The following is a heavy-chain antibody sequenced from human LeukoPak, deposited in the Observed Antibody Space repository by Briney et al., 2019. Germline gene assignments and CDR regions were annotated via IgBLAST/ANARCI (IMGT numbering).Heavy chain of an antibody. CDR1: GFTFSSYA. V-gene: IGHV3-23*01. D-gene: IGHD6-13*01. Sequence: GGSLRLSCAASGFTFSSYAMSWVRQARGKGLEWVSAISGSGGSTYYADSVKGRFTISRDNSKNTLYLQMNSLRAEDTAVYYCAKVIKGAAAGHLDAFDIWGQGTMVTVSS. CDR2: ISGSGGST. CDR3: AKVIKGAAAGHLDAFDI. J-gene: IGHJ3*02.